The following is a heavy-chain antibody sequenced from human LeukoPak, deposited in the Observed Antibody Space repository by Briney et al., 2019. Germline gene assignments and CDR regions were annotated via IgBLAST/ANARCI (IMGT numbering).Heavy chain of an antibody. CDR1: GGSFSGYY. Sequence: SETLSLTCAVYGGSFSGYYWSWIRQPPGKGLEWIGEINHSGSTNYNPSLKSRVTISVDKSKNQFSLKLSSVTAADTAVYYCARDPSAYYFDYWGQGTLVTVSS. D-gene: IGHD6-6*01. CDR2: INHSGST. V-gene: IGHV4-34*01. CDR3: ARDPSAYYFDY. J-gene: IGHJ4*02.